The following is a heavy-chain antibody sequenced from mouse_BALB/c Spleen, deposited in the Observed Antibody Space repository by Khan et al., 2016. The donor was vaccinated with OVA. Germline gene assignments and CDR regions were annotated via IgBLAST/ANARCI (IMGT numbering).Heavy chain of an antibody. J-gene: IGHJ3*01. CDR3: ARGWYGGFAY. CDR2: MFPGDGST. CDR1: GYTFTSYD. D-gene: IGHD2-1*01. Sequence: QVQLQQSGAELVKPGASVKLSCKASGYTFTSYDINWVRQRPEQGLEWIGWMFPGDGSTKYNENFKGKATLTTDKSSSIAYMQLSRLTSEDPGAYFCARGWYGGFAYWGQGTLVTVSA. V-gene: IGHV1S56*01.